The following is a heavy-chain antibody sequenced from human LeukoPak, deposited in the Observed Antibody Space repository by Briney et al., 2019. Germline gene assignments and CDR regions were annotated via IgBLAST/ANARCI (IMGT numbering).Heavy chain of an antibody. Sequence: GRSLRLSCAASEFSLSSYGMRWVRRAPGKGLQWVGSLWYDGTNKYHADSVKGRFTISRDNSQSTLYLQMNSLRAEDTAVYYCARSNWGSVAFDIWGQGTMVTASS. D-gene: IGHD7-27*01. CDR3: ARSNWGSVAFDI. CDR1: EFSLSSYG. V-gene: IGHV3-33*01. CDR2: LWYDGTNK. J-gene: IGHJ3*02.